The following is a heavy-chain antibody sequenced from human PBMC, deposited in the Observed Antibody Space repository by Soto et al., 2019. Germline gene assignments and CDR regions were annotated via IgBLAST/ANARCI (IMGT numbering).Heavy chain of an antibody. CDR3: ASEGPAPYDYCGMDV. V-gene: IGHV1-18*01. CDR2: ISGYNGNT. Sequence: QVQLVQSRGEVKKPGASVKVSCKTSGYSFTTYGISWVRQAPGQGLEWRGWISGYNGNTNYAQKLQGRVTMTTDTSTSTAYRELRSGTSDGTAVYYWASEGPAPYDYCGMDVWGQGSTVTVSS. CDR1: GYSFTTYG. J-gene: IGHJ6*02.